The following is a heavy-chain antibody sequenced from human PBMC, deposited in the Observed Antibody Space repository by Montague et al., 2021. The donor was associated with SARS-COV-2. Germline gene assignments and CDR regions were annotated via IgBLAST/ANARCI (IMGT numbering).Heavy chain of an antibody. CDR2: TYYRSKWNY. V-gene: IGHV6-1*01. CDR3: ALAVAGRGGYDY. J-gene: IGHJ4*02. Sequence: CAISGDSDSSNGAAWNWIRQTPSRGFEWLGRTYYRSKWNYEYAVSLKSRITINPDTSKNQFSLQVKSMTPEDTAVYYCALAVAGRGGYDYWGQGTLVTVSS. CDR1: GDSDSSNGAA. D-gene: IGHD6-19*01.